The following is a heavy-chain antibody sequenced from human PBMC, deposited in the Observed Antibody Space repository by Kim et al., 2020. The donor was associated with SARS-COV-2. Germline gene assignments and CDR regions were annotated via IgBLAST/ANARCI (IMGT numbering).Heavy chain of an antibody. CDR1: GGTFSSYT. CDR3: ARQVVGGGAFDI. D-gene: IGHD3-16*01. CDR2: IIPILGIA. Sequence: PSVKVSCKASGGTFSSYTISWVRQAPGQGLEWMGRIIPILGIANYAQKFQGRVTITADKSTSTAYMELSSLRSEDTAVYYCARQVVGGGAFDIWDQGTMVTVSS. J-gene: IGHJ3*02. V-gene: IGHV1-69*02.